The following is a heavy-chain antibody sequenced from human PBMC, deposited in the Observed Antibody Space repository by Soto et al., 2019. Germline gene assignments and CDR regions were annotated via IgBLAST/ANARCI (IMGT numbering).Heavy chain of an antibody. J-gene: IGHJ4*02. CDR2: TSDGST. CDR1: GFTFSNYG. Sequence: EVQLLGSGGGSVQPGGSLRLSCAASGFTFSNYGMTGVRQAPGKGLEWLSATSDGSTFYRESVKGRFTMSRDDSINMLFLHMSSLRAEDTATYYCARLVPGTWFGDYWGQGIRVSVSS. D-gene: IGHD6-19*01. CDR3: ARLVPGTWFGDY. V-gene: IGHV3-23*01.